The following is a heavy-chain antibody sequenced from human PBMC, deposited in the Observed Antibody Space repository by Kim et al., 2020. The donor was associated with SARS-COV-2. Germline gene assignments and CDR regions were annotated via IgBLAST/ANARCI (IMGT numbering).Heavy chain of an antibody. CDR1: GFTFSSYA. D-gene: IGHD4-17*01. Sequence: GGSLRLSCAASGFTFSSYAMHWVRQAPGKGLEWVAVISYDGSNKYYADSVKGRFTISRDNSKNTLYLQMNSLRAEDTAVYYCARDVRIYGDYCWGSYGMGGWGQGSTVKVAS. CDR2: ISYDGSNK. CDR3: ARDVRIYGDYCWGSYGMGG. J-gene: IGHJ6*02. V-gene: IGHV3-30-3*01.